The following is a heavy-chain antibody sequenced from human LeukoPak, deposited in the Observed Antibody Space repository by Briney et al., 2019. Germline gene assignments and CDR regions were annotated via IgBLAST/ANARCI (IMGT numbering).Heavy chain of an antibody. V-gene: IGHV3-43*01. CDR3: AKGGHGYNYHFDY. Sequence: PGGSLRLSCAASGFTFDDYTMHWVRQAPGKGLEWVSLISWDGGSTYYADSVKGRFTITRDNSKNSLYLQMNSLRTEDTALYYCAKGGHGYNYHFDYWGQGTLVTVSS. J-gene: IGHJ4*02. CDR2: ISWDGGST. D-gene: IGHD5-24*01. CDR1: GFTFDDYT.